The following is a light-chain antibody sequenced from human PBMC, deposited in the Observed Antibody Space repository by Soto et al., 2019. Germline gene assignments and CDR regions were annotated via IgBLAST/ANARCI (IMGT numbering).Light chain of an antibody. V-gene: IGKV3-20*01. CDR2: GAS. CDR3: QQYGSSPPIT. CDR1: QAISGNY. Sequence: EIVLTQSPGTLSLSPGEGASLSVGASQAISGNYLAWYQHKPGQAPRLLMYGASSRATGIPDRFSGSGSGTDFTLTISRLEPEDFAVYYCQQYGSSPPITFGQGTRLEIK. J-gene: IGKJ5*01.